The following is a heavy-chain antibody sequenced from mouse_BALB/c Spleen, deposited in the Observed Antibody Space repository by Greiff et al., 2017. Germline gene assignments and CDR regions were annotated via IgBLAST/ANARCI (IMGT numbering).Heavy chain of an antibody. CDR1: GYAFTNYL. D-gene: IGHD2-12*01. V-gene: IGHV1-54*01. CDR3: ARSRSYDGLDY. J-gene: IGHJ2*01. CDR2: INPGSGGT. Sequence: VQLQQSGAELVRPGTSVKVSCKASGYAFTNYLIEWVKQRPGQGLEWIGVINPGSGGTNYNEKFKGKATLTADKSSSTAYMQLSSLTSDDSAVYFCARSRSYDGLDYWGQGTTLTVSS.